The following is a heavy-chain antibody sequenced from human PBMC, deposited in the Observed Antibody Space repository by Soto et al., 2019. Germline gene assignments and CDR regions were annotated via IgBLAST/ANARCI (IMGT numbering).Heavy chain of an antibody. CDR3: ARRVEGYFDY. V-gene: IGHV3-23*03. CDR2: ILADFNT. J-gene: IGHJ4*02. CDR1: GFTFSDYT. Sequence: EVQLLESGGGLVQPGGSLTLSCAASGFTFSDYTMTWVRQAPGKVLECISVILADFNTYYAGSVRGRFTISRDNSKNTLYLQMDSLRAEETVVYYCARRVEGYFDYWGQGALVTVSS.